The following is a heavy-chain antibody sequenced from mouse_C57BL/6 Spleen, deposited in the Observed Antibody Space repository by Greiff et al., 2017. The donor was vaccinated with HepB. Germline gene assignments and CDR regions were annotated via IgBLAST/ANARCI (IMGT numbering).Heavy chain of an antibody. J-gene: IGHJ2*01. CDR2: ISNGGGST. CDR1: GFTFSDYY. Sequence: DVKLVESGGGLVQPGGSLKLSCAASGFTFSDYYMYWVRQTPEKRLEWVAYISNGGGSTYYPDTVKGRFTISRDNAKNTLYLQMSRLKSEDTAMYYCARHKGDAFDYWGQGTTLTVSS. CDR3: ARHKGDAFDY. V-gene: IGHV5-12*01.